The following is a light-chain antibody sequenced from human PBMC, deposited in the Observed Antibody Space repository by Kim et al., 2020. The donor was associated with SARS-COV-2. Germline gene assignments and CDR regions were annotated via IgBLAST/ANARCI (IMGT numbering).Light chain of an antibody. CDR3: QQYNNGRPVP. J-gene: IGKJ4*01. V-gene: IGKV3-15*01. CDR1: QTVNNN. CDR2: AAS. Sequence: IIVTQSPAPLSASPGERVTLSCRASQTVNNNVAWYQQKPGQSPRLLMFAASTRATGIPARFSGSGSGTEYTLTIDSLQPEDSAVYYCQQYNNGRPVPFGGGTRVDIK.